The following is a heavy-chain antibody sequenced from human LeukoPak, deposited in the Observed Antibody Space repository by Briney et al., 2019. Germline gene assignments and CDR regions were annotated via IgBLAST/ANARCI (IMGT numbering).Heavy chain of an antibody. D-gene: IGHD3-3*01. V-gene: IGHV3-23*01. Sequence: GGSLRLSCAASGFTFSSYAMSWVRQAPGKGLEWVSAISGSGGSTYYADSVKGRFTISRDNSKNTLYLQMNSLRDEDTAVYYCARDDFWSGHSNWFDPWGQGTLVTVSS. CDR1: GFTFSSYA. CDR3: ARDDFWSGHSNWFDP. CDR2: ISGSGGST. J-gene: IGHJ5*02.